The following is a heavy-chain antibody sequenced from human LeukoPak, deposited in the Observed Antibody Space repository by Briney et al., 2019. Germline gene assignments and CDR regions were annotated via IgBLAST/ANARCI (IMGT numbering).Heavy chain of an antibody. J-gene: IGHJ4*02. CDR3: AKAYYFDY. Sequence: GGSLRLSCAASGFTFSSYGMHWVRQAPGKGLEWVAVISYDGSNKYYADSVKGQFTISRDNSKNTLYLQMNSLRAEDTAVYYCAKAYYFDYWGQGTLVTVSS. CDR1: GFTFSSYG. V-gene: IGHV3-30*18. CDR2: ISYDGSNK.